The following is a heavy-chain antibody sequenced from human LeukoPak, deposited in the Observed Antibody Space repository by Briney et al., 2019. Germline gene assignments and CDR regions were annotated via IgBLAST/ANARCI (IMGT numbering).Heavy chain of an antibody. Sequence: SEPLSLTGTVLDASFRGSYWSWMRQPPGKALVGVGYIYYSVCTHKNPSLKSPVTKSIHTSKNQFSLILRPVTAAEPADYYLGSNRIVAADGAFDCWGQGNLVTVSS. CDR3: GSNRIVAADGAFDC. D-gene: IGHD6-13*01. CDR2: IYYSVCT. CDR1: DASFRGSY. V-gene: IGHV4-59*08. J-gene: IGHJ4*02.